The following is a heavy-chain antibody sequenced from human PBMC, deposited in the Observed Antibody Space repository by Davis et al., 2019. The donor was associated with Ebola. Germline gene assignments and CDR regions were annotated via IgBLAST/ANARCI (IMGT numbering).Heavy chain of an antibody. Sequence: GESLKISCKGSGFIFDNYWIDWVRQMPGKGLERMGTISPGDSYIKYNPSFQGHVIISADRSINTVYLQWSSLRASDTATYYCARQDEYSNGLAAYWGQGTLVTVSS. CDR2: ISPGDSYI. CDR1: GFIFDNYW. V-gene: IGHV5-10-1*01. J-gene: IGHJ4*02. D-gene: IGHD6-19*01. CDR3: ARQDEYSNGLAAY.